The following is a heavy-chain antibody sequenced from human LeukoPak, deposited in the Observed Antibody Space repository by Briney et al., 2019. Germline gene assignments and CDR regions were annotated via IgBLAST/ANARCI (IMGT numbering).Heavy chain of an antibody. Sequence: SETLSLTCTVSGGSISSYYWSWLRQPAGKGLEWIGRIYTSGSTNYNPSLKSRVTMSVDTSKNQFSLKLSSVTAADTAVYYCQVTTLREHDAFDIWGQGTMVTVSS. J-gene: IGHJ3*02. CDR1: GGSISSYY. CDR3: QVTTLREHDAFDI. D-gene: IGHD4-17*01. V-gene: IGHV4-4*07. CDR2: IYTSGST.